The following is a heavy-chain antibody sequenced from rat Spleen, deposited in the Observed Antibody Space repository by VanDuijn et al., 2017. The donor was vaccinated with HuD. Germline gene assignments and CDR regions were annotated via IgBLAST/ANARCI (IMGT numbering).Heavy chain of an antibody. CDR2: INSAGSI. D-gene: IGHD1-2*01. CDR1: GYSITSSYR. CDR3: ARSIYYYGSYVMDA. V-gene: IGHV3-3*01. J-gene: IGHJ4*01. Sequence: EVQLQESGPGLVKPSQSLSLTCSVTGYSITSSYRWNWIRKFPGNKLEWMGYINSAGSINYNPSLKSRISITRYKSKNQFFLRVISVTSEYTSTYYCARSIYYYGSYVMDAWGQGASVTVSS.